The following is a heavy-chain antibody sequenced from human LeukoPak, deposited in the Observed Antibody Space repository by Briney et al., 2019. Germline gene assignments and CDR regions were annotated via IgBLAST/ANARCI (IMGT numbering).Heavy chain of an antibody. CDR2: INCNNGGT. J-gene: IGHJ5*02. D-gene: IGHD4-17*01. Sequence: ASVKGSCKASGYIFTGYYMHWVRQAPGQGLVWMGWINCNNGGTHYAQKFQGRVTMTRDTSISTAYMEVTRLTSDDTAVYYCARGYGDYTLMESWGQGTLVSVSS. V-gene: IGHV1-2*02. CDR1: GYIFTGYY. CDR3: ARGYGDYTLMES.